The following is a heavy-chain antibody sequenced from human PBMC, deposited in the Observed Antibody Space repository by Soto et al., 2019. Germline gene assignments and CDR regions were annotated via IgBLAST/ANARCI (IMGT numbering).Heavy chain of an antibody. V-gene: IGHV4-59*01. CDR1: GDSIRNNH. CDR3: ARAVVPATCCAFDL. Sequence: SETLSLTCTVSGDSIRNNHWSWIRQPPGKDLEYIGFVYYSGGSNYNPSLKSRVTMSTDTSRNQVSLKLNSVTAADTAVYYCARAVVPATCCAFDLWGHGTVVTVSS. CDR2: VYYSGGS. J-gene: IGHJ3*01.